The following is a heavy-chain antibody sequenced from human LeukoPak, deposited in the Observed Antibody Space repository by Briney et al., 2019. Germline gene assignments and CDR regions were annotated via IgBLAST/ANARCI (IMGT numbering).Heavy chain of an antibody. V-gene: IGHV4-30-4*01. CDR3: AREAYYYDSSGYYYTFAYFDY. CDR2: IYYSGST. D-gene: IGHD3-22*01. J-gene: IGHJ4*02. CDR1: GGSISSGDYY. Sequence: SETLSLTCTVSGGSISSGDYYWSWIRQPPGKGLEWIGYIYYSGSTYYNPSLKSRVTISVDTSKNQISLKLSSVTAADTAVYYCAREAYYYDSSGYYYTFAYFDYWGQGTLVTVSS.